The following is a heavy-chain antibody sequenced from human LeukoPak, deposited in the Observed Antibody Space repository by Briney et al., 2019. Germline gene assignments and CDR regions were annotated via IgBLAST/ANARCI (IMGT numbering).Heavy chain of an antibody. CDR1: GYTFTGYY. D-gene: IGHD3-3*01. CDR2: INPNSGGT. V-gene: IGHV1-2*02. CDR3: ARERYYETYYYYMDV. J-gene: IGHJ6*03. Sequence: ASVKVSCKASGYTFTGYYMHWVRQAPGQGLEWMGWINPNSGGTNYAQKFQGRVTMTRDTSISTSYMELSRLRSDDTAVYYCARERYYETYYYYMDVWGKGTTVTISS.